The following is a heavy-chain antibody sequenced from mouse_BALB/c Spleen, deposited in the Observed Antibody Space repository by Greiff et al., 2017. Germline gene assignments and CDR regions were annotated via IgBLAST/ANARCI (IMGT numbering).Heavy chain of an antibody. V-gene: IGHV1-9*01. J-gene: IGHJ1*01. Sequence: VQLQQSGAELMKPGASVKISCKATGYTFSSYWIEWVKQRPGHGLEWIGEILPGSGSTNYNEKFKGKATFTADTSSNTAYMQLSSLTSEDSAVYYCARGGYDYDLYWYFDVWGAGTTVTVSS. CDR2: ILPGSGST. CDR3: ARGGYDYDLYWYFDV. CDR1: GYTFSSYW. D-gene: IGHD2-4*01.